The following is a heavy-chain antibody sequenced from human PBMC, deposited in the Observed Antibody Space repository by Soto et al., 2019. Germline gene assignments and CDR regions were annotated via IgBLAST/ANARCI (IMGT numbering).Heavy chain of an antibody. Sequence: EVQLLESGGGLVQPRGSLRLSCAASGFTFSTYGMSWVRQAPGKGLEWVSVISGGGGDTYYAGSVKGRFTISRDNSKNTLYREMNSLRAEDTAVYYCAKTQQWGLPLSGGMDVWGQGTTVTVSS. V-gene: IGHV3-23*01. CDR2: ISGGGGDT. CDR3: AKTQQWGLPLSGGMDV. CDR1: GFTFSTYG. J-gene: IGHJ6*02. D-gene: IGHD6-19*01.